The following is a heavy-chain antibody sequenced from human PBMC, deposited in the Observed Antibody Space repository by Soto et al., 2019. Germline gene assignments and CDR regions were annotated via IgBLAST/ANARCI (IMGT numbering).Heavy chain of an antibody. J-gene: IGHJ5*02. Sequence: QLQLQESGSGLVRPSQTLSLTCAVSGGSLSSGGYSWSWIRQPPGKGLEWIGYIYHTGRTYYNPSLKSRVTMTVDNSKNQFSLNLHSVTAADTAVYYCARDGFGGHHNWFDPWGQGTLVTVSS. D-gene: IGHD2-15*01. CDR2: IYHTGRT. CDR1: GGSLSSGGYS. CDR3: ARDGFGGHHNWFDP. V-gene: IGHV4-30-2*01.